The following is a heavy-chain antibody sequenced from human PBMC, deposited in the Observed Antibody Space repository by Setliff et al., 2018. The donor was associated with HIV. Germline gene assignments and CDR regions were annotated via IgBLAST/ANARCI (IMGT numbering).Heavy chain of an antibody. CDR1: GYTFTSYY. J-gene: IGHJ4*02. D-gene: IGHD2-21*02. Sequence: ASVKVSCKASGYTFTSYYMHWVRQAPGQGLEWMGIINPSGGSTSYAQKFQGRGTMTRDTSTSTVYMELSSLRSEDTAVYYCARSQGIVVVTAIHFDYWGQGTLVTVSS. V-gene: IGHV1-46*03. CDR2: INPSGGST. CDR3: ARSQGIVVVTAIHFDY.